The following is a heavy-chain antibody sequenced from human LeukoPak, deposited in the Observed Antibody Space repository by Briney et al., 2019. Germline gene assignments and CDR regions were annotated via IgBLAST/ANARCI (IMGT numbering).Heavy chain of an antibody. CDR1: GFTFDDYG. V-gene: IGHV3-20*04. CDR2: INWNGGST. D-gene: IGHD2-2*01. J-gene: IGHJ6*03. CDR3: AKLYEDIVVVPAAGDYYMDV. Sequence: GGSLRLSCAASGFTFDDYGMSWVRQAPGKGLEWVSGINWNGGSTGYADSVKGRFTISRDNAKNSLYLQMNSLRAEDTALYYCAKLYEDIVVVPAAGDYYMDVWGKGTTVTVSS.